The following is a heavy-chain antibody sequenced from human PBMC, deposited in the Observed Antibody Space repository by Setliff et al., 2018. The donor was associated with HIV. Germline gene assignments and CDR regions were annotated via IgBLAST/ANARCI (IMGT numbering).Heavy chain of an antibody. Sequence: ASVKVSCKASGYTFTTYAMHWVRQAPGQRLEWMGWINAGNGKTKYSQKFQSRVTITRDTSTSTAYMELRSLRSDDTAVYYCARHASTWYYESSGPHFDYWGQGTLVTVSS. CDR2: INAGNGKT. J-gene: IGHJ4*02. CDR3: ARHASTWYYESSGPHFDY. D-gene: IGHD3-22*01. V-gene: IGHV1-3*01. CDR1: GYTFTTYA.